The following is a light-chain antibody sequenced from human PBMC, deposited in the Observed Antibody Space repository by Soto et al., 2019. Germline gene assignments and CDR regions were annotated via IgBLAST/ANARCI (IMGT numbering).Light chain of an antibody. CDR3: QQSYRPLT. V-gene: IGKV1-39*01. CDR2: AAS. J-gene: IGKJ4*01. Sequence: DIQMTQSPSSLSASVGDRVTITCRASQSISSYLNWYQQTPGKAPKLRIYAASSLQSGVPSRFSGSGSGTDFTLTISTLPPEDFATYYCQQSYRPLTFGGGTKVEIK. CDR1: QSISSY.